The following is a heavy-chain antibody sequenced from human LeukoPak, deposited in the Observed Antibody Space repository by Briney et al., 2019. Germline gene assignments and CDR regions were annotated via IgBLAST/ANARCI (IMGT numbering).Heavy chain of an antibody. CDR2: IYYSGST. D-gene: IGHD3-9*01. CDR1: GGSISSNSYY. CDR3: ARDRVDYDILTGYYNYYYYYMDV. V-gene: IGHV4-39*07. J-gene: IGHJ6*03. Sequence: SETLSLTCTVSGGSISSNSYYWGWIRQPPGKGLEWIGSIYYSGSTYYNPSLKSRVTISVDTSKNQFSLKLSSVTAADTAVYYCARDRVDYDILTGYYNYYYYYMDVWGKGTTVTISS.